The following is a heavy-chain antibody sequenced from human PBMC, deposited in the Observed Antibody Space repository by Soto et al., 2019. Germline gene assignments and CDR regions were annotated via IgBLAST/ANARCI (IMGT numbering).Heavy chain of an antibody. Sequence: ASVKVSCKASGYTFASYDINWVRQATGQGLEWMGWMNPNSGNTGYAQKFQGRVTMTRNTSISTAYMELSSLRSEDTAVYYCARGRGSPYYDILTGYYNYYYYSYMDVWGKGTTVPVSS. CDR1: GYTFASYD. CDR3: ARGRGSPYYDILTGYYNYYYYSYMDV. D-gene: IGHD3-9*01. J-gene: IGHJ6*03. V-gene: IGHV1-8*01. CDR2: MNPNSGNT.